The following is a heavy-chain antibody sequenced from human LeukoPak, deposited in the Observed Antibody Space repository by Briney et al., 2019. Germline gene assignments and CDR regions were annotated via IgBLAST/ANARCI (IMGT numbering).Heavy chain of an antibody. CDR2: TYYRSNWLN. D-gene: IGHD3-10*01. J-gene: IGHJ2*01. V-gene: IGHV6-1*01. CDR1: GDSVPTTSAA. CDR3: TRDRGRYIDL. Sequence: SQTLSLPYAISGDSVPTTSAAWNWIRQSPSRGLEWLGRTYYRSNWLNDYAVSVKSRITINPDTSKNQFSLQLNSVTPEDTAVYYCTRDRGRYIDLWGRGTLETVSS.